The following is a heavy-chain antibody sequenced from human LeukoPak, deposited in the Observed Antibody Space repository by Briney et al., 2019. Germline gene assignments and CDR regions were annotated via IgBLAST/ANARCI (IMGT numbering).Heavy chain of an antibody. CDR1: GFIFSSYS. D-gene: IGHD3/OR15-3a*01. J-gene: IGHJ4*02. V-gene: IGHV3-21*01. CDR3: ARFETRGTGDSDF. Sequence: GESLRLSCAASGFIFSSYSMNWVRQTPGKGLGWVSSISGNSKYIFYAESVTGRFTISRDDAKNSLYLQMTSLRAEDTAVYYCARFETRGTGDSDFWGQGTLVTVSS. CDR2: ISGNSKYI.